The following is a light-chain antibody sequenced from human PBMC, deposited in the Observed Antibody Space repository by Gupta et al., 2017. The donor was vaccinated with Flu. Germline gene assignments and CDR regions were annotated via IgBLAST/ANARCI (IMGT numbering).Light chain of an antibody. CDR2: EVS. J-gene: IGLJ2*01. Sequence: QSALTQPASVSGSPGQSITISCTGTSSDVGGYKYVSWYQQDPGKAPKLMIYEVSNRPSGVSNRFSGSKSGNTASLTISGLQAEDEADYYCSSYTSSSTNVVFGGGTKLTVL. V-gene: IGLV2-14*01. CDR3: SSYTSSSTNVV. CDR1: SSDVGGYKY.